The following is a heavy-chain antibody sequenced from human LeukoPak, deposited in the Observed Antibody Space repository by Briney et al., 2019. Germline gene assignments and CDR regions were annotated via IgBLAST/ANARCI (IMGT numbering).Heavy chain of an antibody. CDR1: GGSISSYY. CDR2: IYYSGST. D-gene: IGHD5-24*01. V-gene: IGHV4-59*01. J-gene: IGHJ4*02. Sequence: SETLSLTCTVSGGSISSYYWSWIRQPPGKGLEWIGYIYYSGSTNYNPSLKSRVTIPVDTSKNQFSLKLSSVTAADTAVYYCARSRDGYNEYYFDYWGQGTLVTVSS. CDR3: ARSRDGYNEYYFDY.